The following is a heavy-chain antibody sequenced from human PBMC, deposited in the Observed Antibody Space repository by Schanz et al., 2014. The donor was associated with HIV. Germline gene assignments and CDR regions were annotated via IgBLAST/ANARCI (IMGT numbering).Heavy chain of an antibody. V-gene: IGHV3-23*01. D-gene: IGHD3-3*01. CDR1: GFSFSNYA. J-gene: IGHJ6*02. Sequence: VQLLESGGGSVQRGGSLRLSCAVSGFSFSNYAMNWVRQAPGKGLEWVSLISGSGGSTYYADSVKGRFTISRDNSKNTLYLQMNSLRAEDTAVYYCAKDQGYDFWSGYYNYYDMDVWGQGTTVTVSS. CDR3: AKDQGYDFWSGYYNYYDMDV. CDR2: ISGSGGST.